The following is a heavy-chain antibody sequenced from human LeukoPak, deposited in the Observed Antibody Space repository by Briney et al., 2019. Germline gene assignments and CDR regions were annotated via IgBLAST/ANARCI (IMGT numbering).Heavy chain of an antibody. V-gene: IGHV3-13*01. CDR3: ARSKSYSSGWTDFDC. CDR2: IGTAGNT. Sequence: GGSLRLSCAPSGFTFSSHDMHWVRQPTGKGLEWVSVIGTAGNTYYADSVKGRFTISRENAKNSLYLQMDNLRAEDTAVYYCARSKSYSSGWTDFDCWGQGTLVTVSS. D-gene: IGHD6-19*01. J-gene: IGHJ4*02. CDR1: GFTFSSHD.